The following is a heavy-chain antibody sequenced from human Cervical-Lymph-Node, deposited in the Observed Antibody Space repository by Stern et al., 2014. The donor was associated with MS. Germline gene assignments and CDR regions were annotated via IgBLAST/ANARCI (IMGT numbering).Heavy chain of an antibody. Sequence: VQLVESGGGLVKPGGSLRLSCTASGSTFTDYSINWIRQAPGKGLEWISYISKSGTNIFYADSVKGRFTISRDNVKNSVYLEMNSLRAEDTAVYYCSTFVVYWGQGTLVTVSS. CDR3: STFVVY. CDR1: GSTFTDYS. J-gene: IGHJ4*02. V-gene: IGHV3-11*01. CDR2: ISKSGTNI.